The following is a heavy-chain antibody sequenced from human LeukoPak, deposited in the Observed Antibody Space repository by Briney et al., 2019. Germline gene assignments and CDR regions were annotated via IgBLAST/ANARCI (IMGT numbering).Heavy chain of an antibody. CDR2: INPNSGGT. D-gene: IGHD1-26*01. CDR3: AREGTIVGATIGFDY. CDR1: GYTFTDYY. J-gene: IGHJ4*02. Sequence: GASVKVSCKASGYTFTDYYMHWVRQAPGQGLEWMGWINPNSGGTNYAQKFQGRVTMTRDTSISTAYMELSRLRYDDTGVYYCAREGTIVGATIGFDYWGQGTLVTVSS. V-gene: IGHV1-2*02.